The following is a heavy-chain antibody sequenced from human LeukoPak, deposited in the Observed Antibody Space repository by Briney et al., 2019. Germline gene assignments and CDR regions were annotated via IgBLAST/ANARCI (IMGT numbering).Heavy chain of an antibody. V-gene: IGHV4-39*01. CDR1: GGSISSTSYY. CDR2: IYHSGST. Sequence: PSETLSLTCTVSGGSISSTSYYWGWIRQPPGKGLEWIGSIYHSGSTYYNPSLKSRVTISVDTSKNQFSLKLSSVTAADTAVYYCARHVVPWGWSVLGEFDYWGQGTLVTVSS. J-gene: IGHJ4*02. D-gene: IGHD3-3*01. CDR3: ARHVVPWGWSVLGEFDY.